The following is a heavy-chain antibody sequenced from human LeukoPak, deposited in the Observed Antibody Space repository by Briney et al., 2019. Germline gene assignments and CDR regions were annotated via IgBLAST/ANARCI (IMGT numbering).Heavy chain of an antibody. CDR1: GGSITSYY. V-gene: IGHV4-59*01. CDR2: IHYSGST. J-gene: IGHJ4*02. Sequence: SETLSLTCTDSGGSITSYYWNWIRQPPGKGLEWIGYIHYSGSTDYNPSLKSRVTISVDTSKNQFSLNLRSVTAADTAVYYCARDKVPGDYWGQGTLVTVSS. CDR3: ARDKVPGDY.